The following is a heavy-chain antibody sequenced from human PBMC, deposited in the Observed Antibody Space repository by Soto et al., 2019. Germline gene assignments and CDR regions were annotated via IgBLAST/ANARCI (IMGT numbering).Heavy chain of an antibody. CDR3: VRQVGQLKGDWFDP. V-gene: IGHV2-70*04. CDR1: GFSLSSTGMR. J-gene: IGHJ5*02. D-gene: IGHD1-1*01. CDR2: IDWDGDK. Sequence: QVTLKESGPALVKPTQTLTLTCAFSGFSLSSTGMRVSWIRQAPGEALEWLARIDWDGDKFYSASLKTRLTISKDTSTNQVVLRMTNMDPVDTATYYCVRQVGQLKGDWFDPWGQGIRVTVSS.